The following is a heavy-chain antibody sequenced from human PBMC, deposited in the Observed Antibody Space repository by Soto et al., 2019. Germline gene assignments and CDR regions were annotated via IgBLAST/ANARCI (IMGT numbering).Heavy chain of an antibody. CDR3: ARGYYSGYDYGENWFDP. V-gene: IGHV3-53*02. Sequence: EVQLVETGGGLIQPGGSLRLSCAASGFTVSSNYMSWVRQAPGKGLEWVSVIYSGGSTYYADSVKGRFTISRDNSKNTLYLQMNSLRAEETAVYYCARGYYSGYDYGENWFDPWGQGTLVTVSS. J-gene: IGHJ5*02. CDR2: IYSGGST. CDR1: GFTVSSNY. D-gene: IGHD5-12*01.